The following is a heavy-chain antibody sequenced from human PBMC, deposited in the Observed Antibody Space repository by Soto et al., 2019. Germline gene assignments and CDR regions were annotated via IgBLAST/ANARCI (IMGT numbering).Heavy chain of an antibody. J-gene: IGHJ4*02. Sequence: GGSLRLSCAASGFSVDDYAMHWVRQAPGKGLEWVSGISWNSETIDYADSVKGRFTISRDNAKSSLFLQMNSLRPDDTALYYCAKDMKWGGITTIHYFDSWGQGTLVTVSS. CDR2: ISWNSETI. D-gene: IGHD5-12*01. CDR3: AKDMKWGGITTIHYFDS. V-gene: IGHV3-9*01. CDR1: GFSVDDYA.